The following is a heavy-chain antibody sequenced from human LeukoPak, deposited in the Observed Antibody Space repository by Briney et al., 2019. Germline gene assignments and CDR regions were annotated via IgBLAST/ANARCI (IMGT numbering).Heavy chain of an antibody. Sequence: ASVKVSCKAAGYTFTGYYMHWERQAPGQGLEWVGWINPNSGGTNYAQKFQGRVTMTRDTSISTAYMELSGLRSDDTAVYYCARDRYCSGGSCYDYWGQGTLVTVSS. J-gene: IGHJ4*02. CDR3: ARDRYCSGGSCYDY. D-gene: IGHD2-15*01. V-gene: IGHV1-2*02. CDR2: INPNSGGT. CDR1: GYTFTGYY.